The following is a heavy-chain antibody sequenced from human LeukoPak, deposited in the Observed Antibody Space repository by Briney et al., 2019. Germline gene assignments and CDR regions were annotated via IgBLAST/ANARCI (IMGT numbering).Heavy chain of an antibody. CDR3: ASKMATPDPDY. D-gene: IGHD5-24*01. J-gene: IGHJ4*02. Sequence: QPGWSLRLSCAASGFTFSSYGMHWVRQAPGKGLEWVAVISYDGSNKYYADSVKGRFTISRDNSKNTLYLQMNSLRAEDTAVYYCASKMATPDPDYWGQGTLVTVSS. V-gene: IGHV3-30*03. CDR1: GFTFSSYG. CDR2: ISYDGSNK.